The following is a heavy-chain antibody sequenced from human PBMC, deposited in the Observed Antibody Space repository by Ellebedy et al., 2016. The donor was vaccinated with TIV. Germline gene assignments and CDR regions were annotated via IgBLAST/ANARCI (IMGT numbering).Heavy chain of an antibody. CDR1: GFSLDSSGVG. D-gene: IGHD4-11*01. J-gene: IGHJ5*02. Sequence: SGPTLVXPTQTLRLTCTFSGFSLDSSGVGVGWLRQPPGKALEWLGDFYWTNHRRYSPSLKDRLTINKGTSRDHVVLTMTNMDPVDTATYFCAHILVEEYSSSAWLYGPSLAQFGYFDPWGLGTLVVVS. CDR3: AHILVEEYSSSAWLYGPSLAQFGYFDP. CDR2: FYWTNHR. V-gene: IGHV2-5*01.